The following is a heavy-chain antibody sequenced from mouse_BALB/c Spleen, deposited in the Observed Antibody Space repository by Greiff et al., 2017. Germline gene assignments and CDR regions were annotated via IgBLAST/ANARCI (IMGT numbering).Heavy chain of an antibody. V-gene: IGHV14-3*02. J-gene: IGHJ2*01. CDR3: ARDDGGNYFDY. Sequence: EVQLQESGAELVKPGASVKLSCTASGFNIKDTYMHWVKQMPEQGLEWIGRIDPANGNTKYDPKFQGKATITADTSSNTAYLQLSSLTSEDTAVYYCARDDGGNYFDYWGQGTTLTVSS. D-gene: IGHD2-12*01. CDR2: IDPANGNT. CDR1: GFNIKDTY.